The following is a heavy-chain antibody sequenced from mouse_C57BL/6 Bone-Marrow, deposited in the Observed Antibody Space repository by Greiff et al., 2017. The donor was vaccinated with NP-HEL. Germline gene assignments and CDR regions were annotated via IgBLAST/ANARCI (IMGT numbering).Heavy chain of an antibody. CDR3: ARSYYGSSYETWFAY. CDR2: INPNYGTT. D-gene: IGHD1-1*01. J-gene: IGHJ3*01. CDR1: GYSFTDYN. Sequence: EVQLQQSGPELVKPGASVKISCKASGYSFTDYNMNWVKQSNGKSLEWIGVINPNYGTTSYNQKFKGKATLTVDQSSSTAYMQLNSLTSEDSAVYYCARSYYGSSYETWFAYWGQGTLVTVSA. V-gene: IGHV1-39*01.